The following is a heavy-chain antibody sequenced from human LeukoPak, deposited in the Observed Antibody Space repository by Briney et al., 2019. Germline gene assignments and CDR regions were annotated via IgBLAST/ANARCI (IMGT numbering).Heavy chain of an antibody. D-gene: IGHD6-6*01. V-gene: IGHV3-64D*09. CDR3: VKGVAARRGHFDY. J-gene: IGHJ4*02. Sequence: RGSPRLSCSASGFTFSSYAMHWVCQAPGKGLEYVSAISSNGGSTYYADSVKGSCTISRDNSKNTRYLQMSGLRAEDTAVYYCVKGVAARRGHFDYCGQGALVAGSS. CDR1: GFTFSSYA. CDR2: ISSNGGST.